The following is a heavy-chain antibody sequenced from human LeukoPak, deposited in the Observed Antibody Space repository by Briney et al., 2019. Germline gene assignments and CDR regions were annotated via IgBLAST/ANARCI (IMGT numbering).Heavy chain of an antibody. D-gene: IGHD3-3*01. CDR2: IYYSGST. V-gene: IGHV4-39*07. J-gene: IGHJ4*02. CDR3: ANGGIRFLEWLSEQ. CDR1: GGSISSSSYY. Sequence: SETLSLTCTVSGGSISSSSYYWGGIRQPPGKGLEWIGSIYYSGSTYYNPSLKSRVTISVDTSKNQFSLKLSSVTAADTAVYYCANGGIRFLEWLSEQWGQGTLVTVSS.